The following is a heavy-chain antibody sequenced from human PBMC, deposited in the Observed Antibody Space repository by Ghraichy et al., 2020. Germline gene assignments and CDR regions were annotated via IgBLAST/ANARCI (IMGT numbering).Heavy chain of an antibody. V-gene: IGHV1-3*01. CDR3: ARWGGGWPTEDYYYGMDV. CDR2: INAGNGNT. J-gene: IGHJ6*02. Sequence: ASVKVSCKASGYTFTSYAMHWVRQAPGQRLEWMGWINAGNGNTKYSQKFQGRVTITRDTSASTAYMEPSSLRSEDTAVYYCARWGGGWPTEDYYYGMDVWGQGTTVTVSS. D-gene: IGHD2-15*01. CDR1: GYTFTSYA.